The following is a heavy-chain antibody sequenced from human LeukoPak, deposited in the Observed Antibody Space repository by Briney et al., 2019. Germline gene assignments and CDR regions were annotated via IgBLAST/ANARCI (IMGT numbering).Heavy chain of an antibody. CDR1: GYTFTGYY. V-gene: IGHV1-2*02. D-gene: IGHD3-3*01. Sequence: GASVKVSCKASGYTFTGYYMHWVRQAPGQGLEWMGWINPNSGGTNYAQKFQGRVTMTRDTSISTAYMELSRLRSDDTAVYYCARVGPVIRFLEFDPWGQGTLVTVSS. CDR3: ARVGPVIRFLEFDP. J-gene: IGHJ5*02. CDR2: INPNSGGT.